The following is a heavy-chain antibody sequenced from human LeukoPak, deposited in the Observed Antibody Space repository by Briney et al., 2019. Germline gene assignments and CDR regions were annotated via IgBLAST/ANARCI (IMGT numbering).Heavy chain of an antibody. Sequence: SQTLSLTCTVSGGSISSYYWSWIRQPPGKGLEWIGCIYYTGSTNYNHSLKSRVTISVDTSKNQFSLKLSSVTAADTAVYYCARLADYYDSSGYYRLDYWGQGTLVTVSS. CDR2: IYYTGST. V-gene: IGHV4-59*01. D-gene: IGHD3-22*01. CDR3: ARLADYYDSSGYYRLDY. J-gene: IGHJ4*02. CDR1: GGSISSYY.